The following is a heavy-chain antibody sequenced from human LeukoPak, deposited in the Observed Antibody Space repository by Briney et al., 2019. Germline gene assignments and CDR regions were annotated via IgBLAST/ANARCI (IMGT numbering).Heavy chain of an antibody. V-gene: IGHV3-20*04. CDR1: GFTFDGYG. Sequence: GGSLRLSCATSGFTFDGYGMNWVRQAPGKGLEWVSNINWNGRNVDYADSVKGRFTISRDKAKNSLHLQMNSLRAEDTAVYYCARVRKQYYYDDSHHRDASDIWGQGTMVIVSS. J-gene: IGHJ3*02. CDR3: ARVRKQYYYDDSHHRDASDI. D-gene: IGHD3-22*01. CDR2: INWNGRNV.